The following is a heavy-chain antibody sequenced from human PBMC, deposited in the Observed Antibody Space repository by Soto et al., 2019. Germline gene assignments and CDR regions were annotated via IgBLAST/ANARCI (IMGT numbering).Heavy chain of an antibody. D-gene: IGHD6-6*01. CDR1: GYTFTSYA. Sequence: GASVKVSCKASGYTFTSYAMHWVRQAPGQRLEWMGWINAGNGNTKYSQKFQGRVTITRDTSASTAYMELSSLRSEDTAVYYCAIGRRASWAARYYFDYWGQGTLVTVSS. CDR2: INAGNGNT. V-gene: IGHV1-3*01. CDR3: AIGRRASWAARYYFDY. J-gene: IGHJ4*02.